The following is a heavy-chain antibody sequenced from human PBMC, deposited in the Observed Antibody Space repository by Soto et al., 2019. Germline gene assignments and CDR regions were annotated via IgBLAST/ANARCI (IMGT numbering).Heavy chain of an antibody. CDR2: IYTSGST. CDR1: GGSISSYY. J-gene: IGHJ5*02. D-gene: IGHD4-17*01. V-gene: IGHV4-4*07. CDR3: ARGGWVTTVTTGKGDSVYNNWFDP. Sequence: QVQLQESGPGLVKPSETLSLTCTVSGGSISSYYWSWIRQPAGKGLEWIGRIYTSGSTNYNPSLKSRVTMSVDTSKNQCSLKLSSVTAADTAVYYCARGGWVTTVTTGKGDSVYNNWFDPWGQGTLVTVSS.